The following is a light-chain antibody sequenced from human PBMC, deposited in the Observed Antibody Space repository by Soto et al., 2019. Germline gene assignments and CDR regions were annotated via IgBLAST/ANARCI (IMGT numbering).Light chain of an antibody. V-gene: IGKV3D-7*01. J-gene: IGKJ1*01. CDR1: QSVSSSY. Sequence: IVFTQSPGTLSLSPGERASLSCRASQSVSSSYLAWYQQKPGQAPRLLIYGASTRATGIPARFSGSGSGTEFTLTISSLQSEDVAVYYCQYDNHRWTFGQGTKVDIK. CDR3: QYDNHRWT. CDR2: GAS.